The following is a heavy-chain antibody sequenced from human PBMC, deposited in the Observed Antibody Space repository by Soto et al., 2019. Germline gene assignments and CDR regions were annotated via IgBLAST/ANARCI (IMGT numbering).Heavy chain of an antibody. CDR2: VNPGDSET. J-gene: IGHJ3*01. D-gene: IGHD2-8*01. Sequence: GESLKISCKGTDYTFAAYWIGWVRRLPGKGPEWMGIVNPGDSETRYSPSFQAQVTISADKSINTAYLQWSSLKASDTAMYYCARPDCTNGVCDHWYDFWGQGTMVTVSS. CDR1: DYTFAAYW. V-gene: IGHV5-51*01. CDR3: ARPDCTNGVCDHWYDF.